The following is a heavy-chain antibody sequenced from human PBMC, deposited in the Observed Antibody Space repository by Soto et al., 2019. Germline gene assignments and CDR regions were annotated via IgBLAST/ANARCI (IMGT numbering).Heavy chain of an antibody. CDR1: GYTFASYA. CDR2: INAGNGNT. V-gene: IGHV1-3*01. Sequence: ASVKVSCKASGYTFASYAMHWVRQAPGQRLEWMGWINAGNGNTEYSQKFQGRVTMTRNTSIRTAYMDLSSLSSEDTAVYYCARVMLGGHSDYWGQGTLVTVSS. CDR3: ARVMLGGHSDY. J-gene: IGHJ4*02. D-gene: IGHD2-15*01.